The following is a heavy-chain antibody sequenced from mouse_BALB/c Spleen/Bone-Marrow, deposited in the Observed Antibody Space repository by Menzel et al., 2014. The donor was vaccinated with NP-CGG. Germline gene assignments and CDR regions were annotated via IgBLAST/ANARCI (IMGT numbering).Heavy chain of an antibody. V-gene: IGHV1-77*01. CDR1: GYTFTDYV. Sequence: LVESGPELVKPGASVKMSCKASGYTFTDYVISWVKQRTGQGLEWIGEIYPGSGSTYYNEKFKGKATLTADKSSNTAEMQLSSLTSGDSAVYFCEGGGGYGSSWFAYWGQGTLVTVSA. D-gene: IGHD1-1*01. J-gene: IGHJ3*01. CDR2: IYPGSGST. CDR3: EGGGGYGSSWFAY.